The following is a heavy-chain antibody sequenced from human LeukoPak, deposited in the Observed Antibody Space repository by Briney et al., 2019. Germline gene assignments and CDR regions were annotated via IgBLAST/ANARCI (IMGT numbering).Heavy chain of an antibody. D-gene: IGHD6-19*01. V-gene: IGHV3-30*02. J-gene: IGHJ4*02. CDR1: GFTFSSYE. CDR3: AKDRAVAGTGYYFDY. Sequence: GGSLRLSCAASGFTFSSYEMNWVRQAPGKGLEWVAFIRYDGSNKYYADSVKGRFTISRDNSKNTLYLQMNSLRAEDTAVYYCAKDRAVAGTGYYFDYWGQGTLVTVSS. CDR2: IRYDGSNK.